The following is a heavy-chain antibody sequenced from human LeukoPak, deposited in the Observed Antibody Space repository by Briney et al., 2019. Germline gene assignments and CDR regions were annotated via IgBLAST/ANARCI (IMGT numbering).Heavy chain of an antibody. CDR2: IYYSGST. CDR1: GGSISSYY. J-gene: IGHJ4*02. CDR3: ARGVPEYYDFWSGYFYYFDY. D-gene: IGHD3-3*01. V-gene: IGHV4-59*01. Sequence: PSETLSLTCTVSGGSISSYYWSWIGQPPGKGLEWIGYIYYSGSTNYNPSLKSRVTISVDTSKNQFSLKLTSVTAADTAVYYCARGVPEYYDFWSGYFYYFDYWGQGTLVTVSS.